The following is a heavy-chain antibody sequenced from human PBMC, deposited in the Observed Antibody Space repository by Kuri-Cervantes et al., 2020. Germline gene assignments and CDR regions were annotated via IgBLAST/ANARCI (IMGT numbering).Heavy chain of an antibody. D-gene: IGHD4-17*01. Sequence: GESLKISCIASGFTLSSYYMSWVRQAPGKGLEWVANIKKDGSEISYVDSVKGRFTISRDNAKNTLYLQMNSLRVEDTAVYYCARVGINDYGDGGYFDLWGRGTLVTVSS. V-gene: IGHV3-7*01. CDR2: IKKDGSEI. J-gene: IGHJ2*01. CDR3: ARVGINDYGDGGYFDL. CDR1: GFTLSSYY.